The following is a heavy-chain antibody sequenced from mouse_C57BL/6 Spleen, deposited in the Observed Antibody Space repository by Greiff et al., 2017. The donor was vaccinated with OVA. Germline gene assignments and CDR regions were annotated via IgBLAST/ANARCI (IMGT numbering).Heavy chain of an antibody. CDR3: ARGDYYGSSYQFAY. V-gene: IGHV1-55*01. D-gene: IGHD1-1*01. CDR2: IYPGSGST. CDR1: GYTFTSYW. J-gene: IGHJ3*01. Sequence: QVQLQQSGPELVKPGASVKMSCKASGYTFTSYWITWVKQRPGQGLEWIGDIYPGSGSTNYNEKFKSKATLTVDTSSSTAYMQLSSLTSEDSAVYYCARGDYYGSSYQFAYWGQGTLVTVSA.